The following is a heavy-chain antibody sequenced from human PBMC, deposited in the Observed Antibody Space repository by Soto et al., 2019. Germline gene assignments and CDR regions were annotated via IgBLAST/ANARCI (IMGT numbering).Heavy chain of an antibody. V-gene: IGHV4-61*08. D-gene: IGHD3-9*01. CDR1: GDSVSSGDYY. J-gene: IGHJ4*02. CDR2: VYYSGSA. CDR3: ARDDYNTLTGYWSPFDY. Sequence: QVQMQESGPGLVKPSETLSLSCTVSGDSVSSGDYYWAWIRQPPGKRLEWIGYVYYSGSAKYNPSLQSRVTISVDTSKNQFSLTLSSVTAADTAVYYCARDDYNTLTGYWSPFDYWGQGILVTVSA.